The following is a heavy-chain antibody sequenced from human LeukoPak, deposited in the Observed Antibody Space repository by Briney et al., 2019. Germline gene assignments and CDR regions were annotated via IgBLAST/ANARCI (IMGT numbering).Heavy chain of an antibody. CDR1: GFTFSSYA. J-gene: IGHJ4*02. Sequence: GGSLRLSCAASGFTFSSYAMSWVRQAPGKGLEWVSYISSSSSTIYYADSVKGRFTISRDNAKNSLYLQMNSLRDEDTAVYYCAREDYDYVWGSYRYYFDYWGQGTLVTVSS. V-gene: IGHV3-48*02. D-gene: IGHD3-16*02. CDR2: ISSSSSTI. CDR3: AREDYDYVWGSYRYYFDY.